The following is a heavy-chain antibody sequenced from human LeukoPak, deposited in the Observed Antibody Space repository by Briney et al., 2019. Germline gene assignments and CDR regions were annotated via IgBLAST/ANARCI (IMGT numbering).Heavy chain of an antibody. D-gene: IGHD3-10*01. CDR3: AKRSVVIRGILVIGYHQEAYHYDY. V-gene: IGHV3-23*01. Sequence: GGSLRLSCVVSGISLSNYAMSWVRQAPGKGLEWVSYISERGGSTTYADSVKGRFTISRDNSLNTLYLQMSSLRAEDAAVYFCAKRSVVIRGILVIGYHQEAYHYDYWGQGVLVTVSS. CDR2: ISERGGST. J-gene: IGHJ4*02. CDR1: GISLSNYA.